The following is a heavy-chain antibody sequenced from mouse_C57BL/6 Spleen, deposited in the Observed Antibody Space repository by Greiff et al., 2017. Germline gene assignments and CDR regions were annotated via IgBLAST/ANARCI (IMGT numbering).Heavy chain of an antibody. CDR2: IRLKSDNYAT. J-gene: IGHJ3*01. Sequence: EVQLQQSGGGLVQPGGSMKLSCVASGFTFSNYWMNWVRQSPEKGLEWVAQIRLKSDNYATHYAESVKGRFTISRDDSRSVVYLQMSNLRAEDAGIYCGTDLWLRRGAWFAYWGQGTLVTVSA. D-gene: IGHD2-2*01. CDR1: GFTFSNYW. CDR3: TDLWLRRGAWFAY. V-gene: IGHV6-3*01.